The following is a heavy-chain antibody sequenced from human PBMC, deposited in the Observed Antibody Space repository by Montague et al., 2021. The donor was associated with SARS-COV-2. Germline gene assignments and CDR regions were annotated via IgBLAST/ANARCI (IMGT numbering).Heavy chain of an antibody. V-gene: IGHV4-59*01. CDR2: MYYSGST. CDR1: GGPISNYY. J-gene: IGHJ6*02. D-gene: IGHD3-3*01. CDR3: ARARGGTIFVVIGADYGMDI. Sequence: SETLSLTCTVSGGPISNYYWSWIRQSPGKGLEWIAYMYYSGSTKYNPSLKSRATISVDTSKNQFSLTLSSMTAADTAVYYCARARGGTIFVVIGADYGMDIWGQGTTVTVS.